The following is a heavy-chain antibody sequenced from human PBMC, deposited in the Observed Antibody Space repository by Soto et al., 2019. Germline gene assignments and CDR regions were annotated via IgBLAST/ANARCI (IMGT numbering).Heavy chain of an antibody. CDR3: ARAQSDPIVGGSYSGGYYFDY. Sequence: PGGSLRLSCAASGFTFSSYEMNWVRQAPGKGLEWVSYISSSGSTIYYADSVKGRFTISRDNAKNSLYLQMNSLRAEDTAVYYCARAQSDPIVGGSYSGGYYFDYWGQGTLVTVSS. V-gene: IGHV3-48*03. D-gene: IGHD1-26*01. CDR1: GFTFSSYE. CDR2: ISSSGSTI. J-gene: IGHJ4*02.